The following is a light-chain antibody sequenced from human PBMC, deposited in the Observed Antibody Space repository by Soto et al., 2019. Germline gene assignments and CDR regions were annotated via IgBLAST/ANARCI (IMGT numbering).Light chain of an antibody. Sequence: EIVLTQSPATLSLSPGERATLSCRASRSVRSYLAWYQQKPGQAPRLLIYDASNRAAGIPARFSGSGSESDFTLTISNLEPEDLSVCYSQQRCGWPPITFGQGTRLEIK. V-gene: IGKV3-11*01. J-gene: IGKJ5*01. CDR1: RSVRSY. CDR2: DAS. CDR3: QQRCGWPPIT.